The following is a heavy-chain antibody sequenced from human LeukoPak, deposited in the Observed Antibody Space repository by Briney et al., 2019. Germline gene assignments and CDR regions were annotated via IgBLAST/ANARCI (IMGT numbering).Heavy chain of an antibody. CDR3: ARPLMTTVTSAGDAFDI. CDR2: ISAYNGNT. CDR1: GYTFTSYG. V-gene: IGHV1-18*01. D-gene: IGHD4-17*01. Sequence: GASVKVSCKASGYTFTSYGISWVRQAPGQGLEWMGWISAYNGNTNYAQKLQGRVTMTTDTSTSTAYMELRSLRSDDTAVYYCARPLMTTVTSAGDAFDIWGQGTMVTVSS. J-gene: IGHJ3*02.